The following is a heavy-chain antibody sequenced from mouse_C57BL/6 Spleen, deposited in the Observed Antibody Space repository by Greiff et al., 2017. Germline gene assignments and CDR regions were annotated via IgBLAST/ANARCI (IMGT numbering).Heavy chain of an antibody. D-gene: IGHD2-4*01. Sequence: QVQLQQPGAELVRPGTSVKLSCKASGYTFTSYWMHWVKQRPGQGLEWIGVIDPSDSYTNYNQKFKGKATLTVDTSSSTAYMQLSSLTSEDSAVYYCARLRPFYYAMDYWGQGTSVTVSS. CDR2: IDPSDSYT. CDR1: GYTFTSYW. CDR3: ARLRPFYYAMDY. V-gene: IGHV1-59*01. J-gene: IGHJ4*01.